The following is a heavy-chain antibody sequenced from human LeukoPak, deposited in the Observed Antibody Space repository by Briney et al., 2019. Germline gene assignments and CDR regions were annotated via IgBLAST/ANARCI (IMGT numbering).Heavy chain of an antibody. CDR2: ISAYNGNT. CDR3: ARTTFPITIFGVAMPGGYMDV. Sequence: GASVKVSCKASGYTFTSYGISWVRQAPGQGLEWMGWISAYNGNTNYAQKLQGRVTMTTDTSTSTAYMELRSLRSDDTAVYYCARTTFPITIFGVAMPGGYMDVWGKGTTVTVSS. D-gene: IGHD3-3*01. J-gene: IGHJ6*03. CDR1: GYTFTSYG. V-gene: IGHV1-18*01.